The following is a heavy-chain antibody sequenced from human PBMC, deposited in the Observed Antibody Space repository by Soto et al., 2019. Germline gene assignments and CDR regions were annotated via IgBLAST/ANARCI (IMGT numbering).Heavy chain of an antibody. CDR2: ISAYNGNT. D-gene: IGHD2-15*01. CDR3: ARGGYCSGGSCYHYYYYGMDV. V-gene: IGHV1-18*04. J-gene: IGHJ6*02. CDR1: GSTFTSYG. Sequence: ASVKVSCKASGSTFTSYGISWVRQAPGQGLEWMGWISAYNGNTNYAQKLQGRVTMTTDTSTSTAYMELRSLRSDDTAVYYCARGGYCSGGSCYHYYYYGMDVWGQGTTVTVS.